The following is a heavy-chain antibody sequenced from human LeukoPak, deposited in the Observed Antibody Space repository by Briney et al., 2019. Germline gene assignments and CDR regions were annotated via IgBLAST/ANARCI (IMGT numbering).Heavy chain of an antibody. CDR2: IYYSGST. CDR1: GGSISSGSNY. Sequence: SETLSLTCTVSGGSISSGSNYWSWIRQPPGKGLEWIGYIYYSGSTNYNPSLKSRVTISVDTSKNQFSLKLSSVTAADTAVYYCAASSTSYFDYWGQGTLVTVSS. D-gene: IGHD2-2*01. CDR3: AASSTSYFDY. V-gene: IGHV4-61*01. J-gene: IGHJ4*02.